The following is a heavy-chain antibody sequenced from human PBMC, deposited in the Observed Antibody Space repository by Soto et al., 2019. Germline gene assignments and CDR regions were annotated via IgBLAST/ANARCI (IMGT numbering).Heavy chain of an antibody. V-gene: IGHV5-51*01. CDR1: GYSFSDYW. J-gene: IGHJ4*02. Sequence: EVQLVQSGAEVKKPGESLKISCQGSGYSFSDYWIAWVRQMPGQGLEWMGIIYPGDSDTRYSPSLQDQVTMSVDKSIRTASLQWSSLKASDTAMYYCARDGLSSSSSLDYWGQGTLVTVSS. D-gene: IGHD6-6*01. CDR2: IYPGDSDT. CDR3: ARDGLSSSSSLDY.